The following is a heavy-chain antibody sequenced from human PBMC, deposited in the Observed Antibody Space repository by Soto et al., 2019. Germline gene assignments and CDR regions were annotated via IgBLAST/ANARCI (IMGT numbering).Heavy chain of an antibody. Sequence: SETLSLTSPVSRRSISSSNSYWGWIRQPPGKGLVLLGIIHYSGSPYYNPSLKGRVTISVDTSTSQFSLRLSSVTAADTAVYYCATRYYYASSGYYNDAFDIWGQGTMVTVS. CDR3: ATRYYYASSGYYNDAFDI. CDR1: RRSISSSNSY. D-gene: IGHD3-22*01. CDR2: IHYSGSP. V-gene: IGHV4-39*01. J-gene: IGHJ3*02.